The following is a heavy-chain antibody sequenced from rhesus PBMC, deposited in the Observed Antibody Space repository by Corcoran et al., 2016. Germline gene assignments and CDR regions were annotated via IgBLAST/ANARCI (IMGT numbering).Heavy chain of an antibody. Sequence: QLQLQESGPGLVKPSETLSLTCAVSGYSISSGYGWSWLRQPPGKGLEWIGYISDSGSTSHNPSLKSRGSISRATSKNQFSLKLSSVTAADTAVYYCARVPYSGSFWYFDLWGPGTPITISS. D-gene: IGHD6-25*01. CDR3: ARVPYSGSFWYFDL. J-gene: IGHJ2*01. CDR1: GYSISSGYG. V-gene: IGHV4-122*02. CDR2: ISDSGST.